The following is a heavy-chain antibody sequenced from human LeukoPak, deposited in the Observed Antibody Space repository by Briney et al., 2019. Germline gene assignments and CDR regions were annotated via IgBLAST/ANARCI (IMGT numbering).Heavy chain of an antibody. D-gene: IGHD6-19*01. V-gene: IGHV3-23*01. CDR1: GSTFSSYA. CDR3: ARPGQQWLAYFDY. Sequence: PGGSLRLSCAASGSTFSSYAMTWVRQAPGKGLEWVSSISVNGGTTYYADSVKGRFTISRDSSKNTLYLQMNSLRAEDTAVYYCARPGQQWLAYFDYWGQGTLVTVSS. CDR2: ISVNGGTT. J-gene: IGHJ4*02.